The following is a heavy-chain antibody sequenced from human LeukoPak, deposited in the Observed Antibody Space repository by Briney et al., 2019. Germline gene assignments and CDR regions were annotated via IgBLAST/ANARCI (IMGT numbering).Heavy chain of an antibody. CDR3: ARDSGLDPRDYYYYYYMDV. D-gene: IGHD3-22*01. V-gene: IGHV1-69*05. CDR1: GGTFSSYA. J-gene: IGHJ6*03. CDR2: IIPIFGTA. Sequence: SVKVSCKASGGTFSSYAISWVRQAPGQGLEWMGGIIPIFGTANYAQKFQGRVTITTDESTSTAYMELSSLRSEDTAVYYCARDSGLDPRDYYYYYYMDVWGKGTTVTVSS.